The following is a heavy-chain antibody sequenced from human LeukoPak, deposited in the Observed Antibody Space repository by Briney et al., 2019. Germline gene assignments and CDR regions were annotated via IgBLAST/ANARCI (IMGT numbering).Heavy chain of an antibody. CDR1: GFTFSDYY. CDR3: ARDRDVWGSYQYYFNY. D-gene: IGHD3-16*02. V-gene: IGHV3-11*04. J-gene: IGHJ4*02. Sequence: GGSLRLSCAASGFTFSDYYMSWIRQAPGKGLEWVSYISSSGSTIYYADSVKGRFTISRDNAKNSLYLQMNSLRAEDTAVYYCARDRDVWGSYQYYFNYWGQGTLVTVSS. CDR2: ISSSGSTI.